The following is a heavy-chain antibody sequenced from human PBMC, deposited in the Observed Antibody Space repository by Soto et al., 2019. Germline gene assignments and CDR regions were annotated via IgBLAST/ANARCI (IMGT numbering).Heavy chain of an antibody. J-gene: IGHJ4*02. CDR1: GYTFTNYG. Sequence: VKVSCKASGYTFTNYGISWVRQAPGQGLEWIGWISAYNGKIDYAQKVQGRVTLTTDTSTSIAFMELRRLRSDDTAVYCCAAVYSNYVLAPFDYWGQGTLVTVSS. CDR3: AAVYSNYVLAPFDY. D-gene: IGHD4-4*01. V-gene: IGHV1-18*01. CDR2: ISAYNGKI.